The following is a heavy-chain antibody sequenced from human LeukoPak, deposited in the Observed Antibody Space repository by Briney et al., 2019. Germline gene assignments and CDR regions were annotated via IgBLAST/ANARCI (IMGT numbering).Heavy chain of an antibody. J-gene: IGHJ4*02. Sequence: GGSLRLSCAASGFTFNNYAMHWVRQAPGKGLEWVAVISYDGRNEYYADSVKGRFTISRDNSKNTLYLQMHSLRAEDTAVYYCARDRSSYEYYFDSWGRGTLVTVSS. V-gene: IGHV3-30*04. CDR1: GFTFNNYA. CDR3: ARDRSSYEYYFDS. CDR2: ISYDGRNE. D-gene: IGHD5-12*01.